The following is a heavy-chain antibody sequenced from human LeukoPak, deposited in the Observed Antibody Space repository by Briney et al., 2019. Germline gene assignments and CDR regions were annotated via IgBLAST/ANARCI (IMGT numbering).Heavy chain of an antibody. Sequence: GGSLRLSCAASGFTFSSYGMHWVRQAPGKGLEWVAVIWYDGSNKYYADSVKGRFTISRDYSKNTLYLQMNSLRAEDTAVYYCAKDLGGYYLGTTPDYWGQGTLVTVSS. J-gene: IGHJ4*02. CDR3: AKDLGGYYLGTTPDY. CDR1: GFTFSSYG. D-gene: IGHD3-3*01. V-gene: IGHV3-33*06. CDR2: IWYDGSNK.